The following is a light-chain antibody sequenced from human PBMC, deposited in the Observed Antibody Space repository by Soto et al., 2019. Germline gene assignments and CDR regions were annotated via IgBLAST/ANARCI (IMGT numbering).Light chain of an antibody. CDR1: SSDVGGYNY. CDR3: SSYTSISTLRYG. J-gene: IGLJ1*01. CDR2: DVS. V-gene: IGLV2-14*01. Sequence: QSALTQPASVSGSPGQSITISCTGTSSDVGGYNYVSWYQQHPGKAPKLMIYDVSNRPSGVSNRFSGSKSGNTASLTISGLQAEDEADYYCSSYTSISTLRYGFGTGTKVTVL.